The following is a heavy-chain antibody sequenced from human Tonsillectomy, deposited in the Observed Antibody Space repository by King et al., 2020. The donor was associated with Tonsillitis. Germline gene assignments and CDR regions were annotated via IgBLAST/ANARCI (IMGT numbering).Heavy chain of an antibody. J-gene: IGHJ6*02. D-gene: IGHD6-19*01. CDR3: ARGGSSGWNHSYNYGMDV. CDR2: IFSAGAT. CDR1: GFTVSSSH. V-gene: IGHV3-66*01. Sequence: VQLVESGGGLVQPGGSLRLSCAASGFTVSSSHMNWVRQTPGKGLGWVSLIFSAGATYYADSVKGRFTISRDVSKNTLYLQMNSLRADDTGLYYCARGGSSGWNHSYNYGMDVWGQGTTVTVSS.